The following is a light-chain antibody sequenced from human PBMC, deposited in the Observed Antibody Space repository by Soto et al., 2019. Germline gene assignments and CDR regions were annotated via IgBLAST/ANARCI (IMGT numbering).Light chain of an antibody. J-gene: IGLJ1*01. Sequence: QSALTQPASVSGSPGQSITISCTGTSSDVGRYNLVSWYQQHPGKAPKLIIYEVSNRPSGVSNRFSGSKSDNTSSLTIAGLQAEDGADYYCFSYARSTTVDYGFGTGTKVTVL. CDR1: SSDVGRYNL. V-gene: IGLV2-23*02. CDR3: FSYARSTTVDYG. CDR2: EVS.